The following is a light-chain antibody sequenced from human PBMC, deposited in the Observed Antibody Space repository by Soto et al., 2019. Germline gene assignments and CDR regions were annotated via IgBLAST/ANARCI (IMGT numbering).Light chain of an antibody. CDR3: QQYGRSPNT. V-gene: IGKV3-20*01. Sequence: DIVMTQSPDSLSWSPGEIATLSCIASQSIRSSVACDQQKPGQAPRLLIYETSTRATGIPARFSGSGSGTDFTLTISRLEPEDFAVYYCQQYGRSPNTFGGGTKVDIK. J-gene: IGKJ4*01. CDR2: ETS. CDR1: QSIRSS.